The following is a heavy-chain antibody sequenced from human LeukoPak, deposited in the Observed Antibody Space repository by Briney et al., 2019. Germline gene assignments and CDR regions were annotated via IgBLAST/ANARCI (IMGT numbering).Heavy chain of an antibody. CDR3: ARDLRYWFDP. V-gene: IGHV1-18*04. CDR1: GFTFTCYG. Sequence: EASVKVSCKASGFTFTCYGISWVRQAPGQGLEWMGWISAYNGNANYAQKLQGRVTMTTDTSTSTAYMELRSLRSDDTAVYYCARDLRYWFDPWGQGTLVTVSS. D-gene: IGHD5/OR15-5a*01. J-gene: IGHJ5*02. CDR2: ISAYNGNA.